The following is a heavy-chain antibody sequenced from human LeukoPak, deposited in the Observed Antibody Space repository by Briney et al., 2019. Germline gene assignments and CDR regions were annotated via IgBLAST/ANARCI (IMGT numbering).Heavy chain of an antibody. D-gene: IGHD2-2*01. Sequence: SETLSLTCTVSGGSISSHYWSWIRQPPGKGLEWIGYIYYSGSTNYNPSHKSRVTISVDTSKNQFSLKLSSVTAADTAVYYCARGYLGYCSSTSCPIYYYYYMDVWGKGTTVTVSS. CDR1: GGSISSHY. J-gene: IGHJ6*03. CDR2: IYYSGST. CDR3: ARGYLGYCSSTSCPIYYYYYMDV. V-gene: IGHV4-59*11.